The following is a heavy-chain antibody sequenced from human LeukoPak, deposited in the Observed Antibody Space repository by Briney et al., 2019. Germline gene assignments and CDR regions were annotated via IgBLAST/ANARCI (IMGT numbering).Heavy chain of an antibody. CDR2: ISGSGGST. D-gene: IGHD3-10*01. CDR1: GFTLSSYA. Sequence: GGSLRLSCAASGFTLSSYAMTWVRQAPGKGLEWVSAISGSGGSTCYADSVKGRFTISRDNSKNTLYLQMNSLRAEDTAVYYCAKDRGVASNWFDPWGQGTLVTVSS. CDR3: AKDRGVASNWFDP. V-gene: IGHV3-23*01. J-gene: IGHJ5*02.